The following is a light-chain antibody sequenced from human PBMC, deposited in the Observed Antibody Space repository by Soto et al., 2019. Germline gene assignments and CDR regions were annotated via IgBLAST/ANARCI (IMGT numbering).Light chain of an antibody. J-gene: IGLJ1*01. CDR1: SSNIGSNA. CDR3: AAWDDSLNGYV. CDR2: SHN. Sequence: QSALTQPPSASGTAGQRVTISCSGSSSNIGSNAVNWYQHLPGTAPKLLIYSHNQRPSGVPDRFSGSKSGTSASLAISGLQSEDEADYYCAAWDDSLNGYVFGTGTKVTVL. V-gene: IGLV1-44*01.